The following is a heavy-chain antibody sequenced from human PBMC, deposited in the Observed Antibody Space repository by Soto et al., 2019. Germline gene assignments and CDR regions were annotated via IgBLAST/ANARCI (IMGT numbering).Heavy chain of an antibody. J-gene: IGHJ4*02. D-gene: IGHD3-10*01. CDR3: ARLSYYATGSQTYDY. V-gene: IGHV2-5*02. CDR1: GFSLNTRGVG. CDR2: VYWDDDK. Sequence: QITLKESGPALVKPTQTLTLTCSFSGFSLNTRGVGVGWIRQPPGKALEWLTVVYWDDDKRFSPSLKSRLTTTKDAPTNHVFLTLSNVDPVDTATFFCARLSYYATGSQTYDYWGQGTLVTVSS.